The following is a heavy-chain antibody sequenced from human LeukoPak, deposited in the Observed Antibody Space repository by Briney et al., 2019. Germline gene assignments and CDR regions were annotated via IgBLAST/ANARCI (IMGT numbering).Heavy chain of an antibody. CDR1: GFTFSSYA. CDR2: ISASGDST. CDR3: AKDSLITFGGVIDQ. J-gene: IGHJ5*02. D-gene: IGHD3-16*01. Sequence: GGSLRLSCAAVGFTFSSYAMSWVRQAPGKGLEWVSAISASGDSTYYADSVKGRFTISRANSENTLYLQMNSLRADDTAVYYCAKDSLITFGGVIDQWGQGTLVTVSS. V-gene: IGHV3-23*01.